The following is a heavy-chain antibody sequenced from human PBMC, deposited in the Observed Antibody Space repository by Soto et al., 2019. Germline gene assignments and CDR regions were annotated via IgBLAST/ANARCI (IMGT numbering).Heavy chain of an antibody. CDR3: ARVSLGIAAADPFDY. V-gene: IGHV1-46*03. CDR1: GYTFTSYY. CDR2: INPSGGST. D-gene: IGHD6-13*01. J-gene: IGHJ4*02. Sequence: GASVKVSCKASGYTFTSYYMHWVRQAPGQGLEWMGIINPSGGSTSYAQKFQGRVTMTRDTSTSTVYMELSSLRSEDTAVYYCARVSLGIAAADPFDYWGQGTXVTVSS.